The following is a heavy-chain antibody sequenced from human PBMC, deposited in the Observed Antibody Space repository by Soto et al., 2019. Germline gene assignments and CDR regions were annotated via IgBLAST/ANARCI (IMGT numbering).Heavy chain of an antibody. CDR3: SKATTNGGWFNPFDS. J-gene: IGHJ4*02. CDR1: GFSFVXSA. V-gene: IGHV3-23*01. Sequence: SXRXSWAASGFSFVXSAMNLILQAPGKGLEWVSGLSGIGTSTYYADSVKVRFTIPRENSSDTLFLQMNSMTADYTSVYYCSKATTNGGWFNPFDSWGQGALGTVSS. CDR2: LSGIGTST. D-gene: IGHD6-19*01.